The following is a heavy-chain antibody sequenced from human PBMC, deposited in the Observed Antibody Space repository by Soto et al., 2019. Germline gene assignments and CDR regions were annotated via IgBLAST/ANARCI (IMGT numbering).Heavy chain of an antibody. CDR1: GYSFTSYW. Sequence: GESLKISCKGSGYSFTSYWIAWVRQMPGKGLECMGIIYPGDSDTRYSPSFQGQVTISVDKSINTAYLQWSSLRASDTAIYYCERHGKWSSMTNYLDSWGQGALVTVSA. V-gene: IGHV5-51*01. CDR2: IYPGDSDT. J-gene: IGHJ4*02. CDR3: ERHGKWSSMTNYLDS. D-gene: IGHD2-15*01.